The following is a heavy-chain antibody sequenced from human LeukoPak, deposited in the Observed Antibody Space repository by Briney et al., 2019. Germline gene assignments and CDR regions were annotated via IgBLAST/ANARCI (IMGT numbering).Heavy chain of an antibody. J-gene: IGHJ4*02. CDR2: IWYHGSNE. Sequence: PGRSLRLSCAASGFNFSNGMHWVRQAPGKGLEWAAVIWYHGSNEFYTDSVKGRFTISRDNAKNSLYLQMNSLRAEDTAVYFCAREVRAAVENWGQGTLVTVSS. D-gene: IGHD6-13*01. V-gene: IGHV3-33*01. CDR1: GFNFSNG. CDR3: AREVRAAVEN.